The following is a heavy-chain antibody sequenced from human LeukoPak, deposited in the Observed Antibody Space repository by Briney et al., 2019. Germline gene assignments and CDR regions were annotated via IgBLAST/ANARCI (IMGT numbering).Heavy chain of an antibody. D-gene: IGHD2-15*01. CDR3: AREGRGWAFDI. CDR1: GYTFTHFY. CDR2: IDPNNGDT. Sequence: ASLTVSCKASGYTFTHFYIHWVRQAPGQGLEWLGWIDPNNGDTDYAQKFQGRVTMTRDTSISTAYMELSRLRSDDTAVYYCAREGRGWAFDIWGQGTMVTVSS. J-gene: IGHJ3*02. V-gene: IGHV1-2*02.